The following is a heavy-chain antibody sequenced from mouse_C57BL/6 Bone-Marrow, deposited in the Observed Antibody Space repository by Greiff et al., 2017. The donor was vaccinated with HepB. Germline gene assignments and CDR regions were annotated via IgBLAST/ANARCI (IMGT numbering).Heavy chain of an antibody. Sequence: EVKVVESGGGLVQSGRSLRLSCATSGFTFSDFYMEWVRQAPGKGLEWIAASRNKANDYTTEYSASVKGRFIVSRDTSQSILYLQMNALRAEDTAMYYCARDADGYYGFAYWGQGTLVTVSA. J-gene: IGHJ3*01. CDR1: GFTFSDFY. V-gene: IGHV7-1*01. CDR3: ARDADGYYGFAY. CDR2: SRNKANDYTT. D-gene: IGHD2-3*01.